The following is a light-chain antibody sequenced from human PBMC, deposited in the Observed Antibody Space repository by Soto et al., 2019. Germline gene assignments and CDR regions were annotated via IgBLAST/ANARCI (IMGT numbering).Light chain of an antibody. J-gene: IGKJ2*02. CDR1: QSLLHSNGYNY. V-gene: IGKV2-28*01. CDR3: MQGTDWPWT. CDR2: LGS. Sequence: DIVMTQSPLSLPVTPGEPASISCRSSQSLLHSNGYNYLDWYLQKPEQSPQLLIYLGSNRASGVPDRFSGSGSGTDFTLTISSVEAEDVGVYYCMQGTDWPWTFGQGTRLEIK.